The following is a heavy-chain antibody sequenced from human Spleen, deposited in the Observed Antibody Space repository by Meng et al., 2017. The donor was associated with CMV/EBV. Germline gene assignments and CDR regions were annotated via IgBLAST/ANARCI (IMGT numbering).Heavy chain of an antibody. Sequence: ASVKVSCKASGYIFTSYGISWVRQAPGQGLEWMGWISGYNGNTIYAQKFQGRITMTTDTSTSTVYMELRSLRSDDTAFYYCARDRVLPGAMFSVPEYWGQGALVTVSS. V-gene: IGHV1-18*01. D-gene: IGHD2-2*01. CDR2: ISGYNGNT. CDR1: GYIFTSYG. J-gene: IGHJ4*02. CDR3: ARDRVLPGAMFSVPEY.